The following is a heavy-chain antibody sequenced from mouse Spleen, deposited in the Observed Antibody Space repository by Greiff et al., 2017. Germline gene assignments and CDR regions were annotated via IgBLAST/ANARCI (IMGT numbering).Heavy chain of an antibody. J-gene: IGHJ2*01. CDR2: IHPNSGST. Sequence: VQLQQPGAELVKPGASVKLSCKASGYTFTSYWMHWVKQRPGQGLEWIGMIHPNSGSTNYNEKFKSKATLTVDKSSSTAYMQLSSLTSEDSAVYYCARDGSTMTNYFDYWGQGTTLTVSS. CDR1: GYTFTSYW. CDR3: ARDGSTMTNYFDY. D-gene: IGHD2-4*01. V-gene: IGHV1-64*01.